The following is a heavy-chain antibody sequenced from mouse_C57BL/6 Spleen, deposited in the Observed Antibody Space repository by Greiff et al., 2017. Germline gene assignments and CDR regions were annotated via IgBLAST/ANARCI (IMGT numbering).Heavy chain of an antibody. Sequence: VKLVESDAELVKPGASVKISCKVSGYTFTDHTIHWMKQRPEQGLEWIGYIYPRDGSTKYNEKFKGKATLTADKSSSTAYMQLNSLTSEDSAVYFCATIVTSYAMDDWGQGTSVTVSS. J-gene: IGHJ4*01. D-gene: IGHD2-5*01. CDR2: IYPRDGST. V-gene: IGHV1-78*01. CDR1: GYTFTDHT. CDR3: ATIVTSYAMDD.